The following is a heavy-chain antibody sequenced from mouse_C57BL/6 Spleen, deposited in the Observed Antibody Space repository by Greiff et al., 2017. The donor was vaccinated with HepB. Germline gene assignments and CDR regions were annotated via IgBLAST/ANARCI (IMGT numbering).Heavy chain of an antibody. Sequence: VQLQQSGPELVKPGASVKISCKASGYAFSSSWMNWVKQRPGKGLEWIGRIYPGDGDTNYNGKFKGKATLTADKSSSTAYMQLSSLTSEDSAVYFCARSGYYGSSYDWGQGTTPTVSS. J-gene: IGHJ2*01. CDR2: IYPGDGDT. V-gene: IGHV1-82*01. CDR3: ARSGYYGSSYD. CDR1: GYAFSSSW. D-gene: IGHD1-1*01.